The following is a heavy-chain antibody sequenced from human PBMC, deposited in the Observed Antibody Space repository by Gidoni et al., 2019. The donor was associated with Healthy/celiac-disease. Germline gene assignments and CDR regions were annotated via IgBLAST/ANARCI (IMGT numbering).Heavy chain of an antibody. CDR2: ISSSSSTI. CDR3: ARDHDYGDHNRYYYYGMDV. V-gene: IGHV3-48*02. Sequence: EVQLVESGGGLVQPGGSLRLYCAASGFTFGSERMPWVRQAPGKGLEEVSYISSSSSTIYYADSEKGRFTISRDNAKNSLYLQMNSLRDEDTAVYYCARDHDYGDHNRYYYYGMDVWGQGTTVTASS. J-gene: IGHJ6*02. D-gene: IGHD4-17*01. CDR1: GFTFGSER.